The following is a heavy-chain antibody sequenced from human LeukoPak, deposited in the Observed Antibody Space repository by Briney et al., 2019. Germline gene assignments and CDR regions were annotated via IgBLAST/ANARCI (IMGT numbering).Heavy chain of an antibody. CDR3: ARETRGHYYDSSGPDH. CDR1: GFTFRSYE. CDR2: IGSSDSTT. V-gene: IGHV3-48*03. D-gene: IGHD3-22*01. J-gene: IGHJ5*02. Sequence: GGSLRLSCAASGFTFRSYEMNWVRQAPGKGLEWVSYIGSSDSTTHYADSVKGRFTISRDNAKNSLYLQMNSLRVEDMGVYYCARETRGHYYDSSGPDHWGQGTLVTVSS.